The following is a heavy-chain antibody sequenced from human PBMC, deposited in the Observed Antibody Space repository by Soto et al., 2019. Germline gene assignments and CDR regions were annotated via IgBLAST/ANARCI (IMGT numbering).Heavy chain of an antibody. CDR2: IIPIFGTA. D-gene: IGHD1-26*01. CDR3: ARDGGRHSGGIDY. Sequence: QVQLVQSGAEVKKPGSSVKVSCKASGGTFSSYSINWVRQAPGQGLEWMGEIIPIFGTAHYAQKFQGRDTITADESTSTAYMELSSLRSEDTAVYYCARDGGRHSGGIDYWGQGTLVTVSS. CDR1: GGTFSSYS. J-gene: IGHJ4*02. V-gene: IGHV1-69*01.